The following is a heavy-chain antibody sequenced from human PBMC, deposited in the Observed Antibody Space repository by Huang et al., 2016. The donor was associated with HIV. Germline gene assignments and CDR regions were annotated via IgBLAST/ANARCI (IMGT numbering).Heavy chain of an antibody. Sequence: QVHLQQWGAGLLKSAETLSLTCAVYGGSLSGYYWSWLRQTPGKGLEWIGEINHRGSPNYNPSLKRRVSISMDGSKKQFSLKLRSISDADTAVYFCARDATKNPRGWFDPWGQGTLVTVSS. CDR1: GGSLSGYY. V-gene: IGHV4-34*02. CDR3: ARDATKNPRGWFDP. CDR2: INHRGSP. D-gene: IGHD3-10*01. J-gene: IGHJ5*02.